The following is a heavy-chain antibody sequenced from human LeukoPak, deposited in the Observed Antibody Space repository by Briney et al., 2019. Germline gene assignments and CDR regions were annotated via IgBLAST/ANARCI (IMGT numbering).Heavy chain of an antibody. V-gene: IGHV3-30*02. CDR2: IRYDGNNK. J-gene: IGHJ4*02. CDR3: VREAAATLFDY. D-gene: IGHD1-26*01. CDR1: GFTFRSYG. Sequence: GGSLRLSCAASGFTFRSYGMHWVRQAPGKGLEWVAFIRYDGNNKFYGDSVKGRFSISRDNTQNSLSLLMNSLRAEDTAVYYCVREAAATLFDYWGQGTLVTVSS.